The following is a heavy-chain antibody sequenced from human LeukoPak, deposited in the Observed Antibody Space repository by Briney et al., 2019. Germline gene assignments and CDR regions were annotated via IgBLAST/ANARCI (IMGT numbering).Heavy chain of an antibody. V-gene: IGHV3-64*01. Sequence: GGSLRLSCAASGFTFSSYAMHWVRQAPGKGLEYVSAISSNGGSTYYANSVKGRFTISRDNSKNTLYLQMGSLRAEDMAVYYCARGPVRGVTPYYFDCWGQGTLVTASS. D-gene: IGHD3-10*01. CDR1: GFTFSSYA. CDR3: ARGPVRGVTPYYFDC. CDR2: ISSNGGST. J-gene: IGHJ4*02.